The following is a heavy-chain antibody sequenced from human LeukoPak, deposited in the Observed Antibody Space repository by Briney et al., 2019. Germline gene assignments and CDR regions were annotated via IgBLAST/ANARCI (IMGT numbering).Heavy chain of an antibody. CDR3: ARDDKWAFDY. CDR1: GFAFGIYA. Sequence: RTGGSLRLSCSASGFAFGIYALNWFRHTPGKGLEWLSYISSTNAIYYADSVKGRFTISRDNAKESLYLQMNSLRAEDTAVYYCARDDKWAFDYWGQGTPVTVSS. D-gene: IGHD1-26*01. V-gene: IGHV3-69-1*02. CDR2: ISSTNAI. J-gene: IGHJ4*02.